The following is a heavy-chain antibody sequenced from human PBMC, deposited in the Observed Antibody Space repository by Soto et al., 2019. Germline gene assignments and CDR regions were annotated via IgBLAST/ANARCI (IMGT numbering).Heavy chain of an antibody. CDR3: ARSPDYYDGAGFNYVEVYFDY. V-gene: IGHV3-30-3*01. CDR2: TSNDGGSQ. D-gene: IGHD3-22*01. Sequence: QVQLVESGGGVVQPGRSQRLSCAASGFIFSDYALHWVRQAPDKGLEWVAITSNDGGSQDYADSVKGRFTISRDNSKNTLYLQMNSLRPNDTAVYFCARSPDYYDGAGFNYVEVYFDYWGQGTLVTVSS. J-gene: IGHJ4*02. CDR1: GFIFSDYA.